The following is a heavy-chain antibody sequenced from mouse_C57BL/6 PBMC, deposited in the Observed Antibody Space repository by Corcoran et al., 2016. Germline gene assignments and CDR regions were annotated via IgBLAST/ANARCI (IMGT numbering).Heavy chain of an antibody. D-gene: IGHD1-1*01. CDR3: ARRDYYGSSYVAWFAY. V-gene: IGHV8-12*01. CDR1: GFSLSTSGMG. CDR2: IYWDDDK. J-gene: IGHJ3*01. Sequence: QVTLKESGPGILQSSQTLSLTCSFSGFSLSTSGMGVSWIRQPSGKGLEWLAHIYWDDDKRYNPSLKSRLTISKDTSRNQVFLKITSVDTADTATYYCARRDYYGSSYVAWFAYWGQGTLVTVS.